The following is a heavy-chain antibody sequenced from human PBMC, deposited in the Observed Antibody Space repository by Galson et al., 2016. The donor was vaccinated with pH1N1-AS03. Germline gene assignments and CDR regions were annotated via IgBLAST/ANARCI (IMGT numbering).Heavy chain of an antibody. CDR3: AGEPRGITLVRGLTPAEKLFDP. V-gene: IGHV1-2*02. CDR2: INPNSGAT. Sequence: SVKVSCKASGYTFTGHYLHWVRQAPGHGLEFIGWINPNSGATNYTQNFQGRVTMTRDTSITTAYMELNTLRSDDTAVYYCAGEPRGITLVRGLTPAEKLFDPWGQGTLITVYS. CDR1: GYTFTGHY. J-gene: IGHJ5*02. D-gene: IGHD3-10*01.